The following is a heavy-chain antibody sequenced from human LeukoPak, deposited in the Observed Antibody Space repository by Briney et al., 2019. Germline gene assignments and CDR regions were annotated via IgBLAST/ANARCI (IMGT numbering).Heavy chain of an antibody. CDR2: MNPNSGNT. CDR3: AREGCPYSYGPTGIYYYYYGMDV. D-gene: IGHD5-18*01. V-gene: IGHV1-8*01. J-gene: IGHJ6*02. Sequence: GASVKVSCKASGYTFTSYDINWVRQATGQGLEWMGWMNPNSGNTGYAQKFQGRVTMTRNTSISTAYMELSSLRSEDTAVYYCAREGCPYSYGPTGIYYYYYGMDVWGQGTTVTVSS. CDR1: GYTFTSYD.